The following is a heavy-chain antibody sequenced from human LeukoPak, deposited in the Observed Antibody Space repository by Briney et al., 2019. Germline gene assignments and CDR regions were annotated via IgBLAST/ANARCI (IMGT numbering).Heavy chain of an antibody. CDR3: ARGRRAYYNGMDV. CDR2: INHSGST. V-gene: IGHV4-34*01. Sequence: PSEPLSLTCAVYGGSFSGYYWSWLRQPPGKGLEGIGEINHSGSTNYNPSLKSRVTISVDTAKNQFSLKLSSVTAADTAVYYCARGRRAYYNGMDVWGQGTTVTVSS. J-gene: IGHJ6*02. CDR1: GGSFSGYY.